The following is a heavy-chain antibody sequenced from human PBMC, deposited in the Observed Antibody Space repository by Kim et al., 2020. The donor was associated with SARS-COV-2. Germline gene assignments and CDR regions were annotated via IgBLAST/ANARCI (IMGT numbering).Heavy chain of an antibody. J-gene: IGHJ6*02. V-gene: IGHV4-59*13. CDR2: IYYSGST. D-gene: IGHD2-15*01. CDR3: ARAPSGIYYYYYGMDV. CDR1: GGSISSYY. Sequence: SETLSLTCTVSGGSISSYYWSWIRQPPGKGLEWIGYIYYSGSTNYNPSLKSRVTISVDTSKNQFSLKLSSVTAADTAVYYCARAPSGIYYYYYGMDVWGQGTTVTVSS.